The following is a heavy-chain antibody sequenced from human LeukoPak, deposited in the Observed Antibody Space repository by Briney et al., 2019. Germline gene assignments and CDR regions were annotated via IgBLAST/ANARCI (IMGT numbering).Heavy chain of an antibody. D-gene: IGHD6-25*01. CDR3: ARAETLAAIYFDF. CDR2: IFHSGIT. V-gene: IGHV4-59*01. CDR1: GGSIRPYH. J-gene: IGHJ4*02. Sequence: SETLSLTCSVSGGSIRPYHWSWFRQPPGKGLEWIGYIFHSGITTYNPSLKSRVTISLDSSKNQFFLRLTSVTAADTAMYYCARAETLAAIYFDFWGQGSLVTVPS.